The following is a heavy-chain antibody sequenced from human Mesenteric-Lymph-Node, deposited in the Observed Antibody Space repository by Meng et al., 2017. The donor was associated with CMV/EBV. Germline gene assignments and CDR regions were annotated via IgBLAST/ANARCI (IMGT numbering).Heavy chain of an antibody. J-gene: IGHJ5*02. D-gene: IGHD6-13*01. CDR3: AGGIAAAGSRWFDH. V-gene: IGHV1-69*02. CDR1: GGTFSSYT. CDR2: IIPILGIA. Sequence: QVQMVQSGAEVKKPGSSVKVSCTASGGTFSSYTISWVRQAPGQGLEWMGRIIPILGIANYAQKFQGRVTITADKSTSTAYMELSSLRSEDTAVYYCAGGIAAAGSRWFDHWGQGTLVTVSS.